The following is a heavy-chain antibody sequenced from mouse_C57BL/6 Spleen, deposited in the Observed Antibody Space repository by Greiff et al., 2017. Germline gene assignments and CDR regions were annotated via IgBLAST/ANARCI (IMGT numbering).Heavy chain of an antibody. J-gene: IGHJ2*01. CDR2: INPSNGGT. CDR3: DSDGYWDFFCD. D-gene: IGHD2-3*01. CDR1: GYTFTSYW. Sequence: QVQLQQPGTELVKPGASVKLSCKASGYTFTSYWMHWVKQRPGQGLEWIGNINPSNGGTNYNEKFKSKAPLTVDKSSSTAYMQLSSLTSEDSAVYYSDSDGYWDFFCDRGQGATLTVSS. V-gene: IGHV1-53*01.